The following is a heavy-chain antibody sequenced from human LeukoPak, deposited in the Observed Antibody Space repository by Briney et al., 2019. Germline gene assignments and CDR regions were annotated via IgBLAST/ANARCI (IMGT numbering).Heavy chain of an antibody. Sequence: GSLRLSCAASGFTFSSYGMHWVRQAPGKGLEWVAVISYDGSNKYYADSVKGRFTISRDNSKNTLYLQTNSLRAEDTAVYYCAKEGGDGYNYFDYWGQGTLVTVSS. D-gene: IGHD5-24*01. J-gene: IGHJ4*02. CDR1: GFTFSSYG. V-gene: IGHV3-30*18. CDR3: AKEGGDGYNYFDY. CDR2: ISYDGSNK.